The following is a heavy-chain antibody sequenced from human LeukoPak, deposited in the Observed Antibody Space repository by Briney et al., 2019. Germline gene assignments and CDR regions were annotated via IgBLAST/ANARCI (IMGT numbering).Heavy chain of an antibody. CDR1: GGSVSSGYYY. V-gene: IGHV4-61*02. J-gene: IGHJ5*02. CDR2: IYTSGST. Sequence: PSETLSLTCTVSGGSVSSGYYYWTWIRQPAGKGLEWIGRIYTSGSTNYNPSLKSRVTISVDASKNQLSLKLSSVTAADTAVYYCAREWEDSGYGWQWFDPWAQGTLVTVSS. D-gene: IGHD5-12*01. CDR3: AREWEDSGYGWQWFDP.